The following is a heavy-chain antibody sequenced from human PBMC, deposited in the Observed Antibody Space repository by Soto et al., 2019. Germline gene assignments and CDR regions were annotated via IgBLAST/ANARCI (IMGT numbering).Heavy chain of an antibody. J-gene: IGHJ6*02. CDR1: GYSFTSYW. D-gene: IGHD5-12*01. CDR2: IYPGDSDT. CDR3: ARLYSGYYYYYGMDV. V-gene: IGHV5-51*01. Sequence: GESLKVSCKGSGYSFTSYWIGWVPQMPGKGLEWMGIIYPGDSDTRYSPSFQGQVTISADKSISTAYLQWSSLKASDTAMYYCARLYSGYYYYYGMDVWGQGTTATVSS.